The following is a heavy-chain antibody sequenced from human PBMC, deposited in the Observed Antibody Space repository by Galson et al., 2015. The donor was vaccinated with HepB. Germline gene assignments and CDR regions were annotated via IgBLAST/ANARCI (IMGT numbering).Heavy chain of an antibody. D-gene: IGHD4-17*01. J-gene: IGHJ6*02. CDR3: ARGEGHGDYRVNYYYGMDV. CDR2: IIPIFGTA. CDR1: GGTFSSYA. Sequence: SVKVSCKASGGTFSSYAISWVRQAPGQGLEWMGGIIPIFGTANYAQKFQGRVTITADESTSTVYMELSSLRSEDTAVYYCARGEGHGDYRVNYYYGMDVWGQGTTVTVSS. V-gene: IGHV1-69*13.